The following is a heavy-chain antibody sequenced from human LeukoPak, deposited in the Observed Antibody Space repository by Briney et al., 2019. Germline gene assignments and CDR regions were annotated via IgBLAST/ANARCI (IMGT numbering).Heavy chain of an antibody. D-gene: IGHD6-13*01. Sequence: GGSLRLSCAVSGFTFTDYWMNWVRQAPGKGLEWLASIRQDGGEKSYVDSVKGRFTISRDNTKSSLYLQINNLRAEDTAVYYCARDGTAAGLYFDLWGQGTLVTVSS. V-gene: IGHV3-7*01. CDR2: IRQDGGEK. CDR1: GFTFTDYW. J-gene: IGHJ4*01. CDR3: ARDGTAAGLYFDL.